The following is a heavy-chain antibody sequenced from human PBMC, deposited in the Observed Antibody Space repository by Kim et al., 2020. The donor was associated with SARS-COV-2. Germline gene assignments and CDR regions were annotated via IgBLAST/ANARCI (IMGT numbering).Heavy chain of an antibody. CDR3: ARQIHYYDSTPDAFDI. J-gene: IGHJ3*02. Sequence: SLQSRVTISVDTSTNQFSLKLSSVTAADTAVYYCARQIHYYDSTPDAFDIWGQGTMVTVSS. D-gene: IGHD3-22*01. V-gene: IGHV4-39*01.